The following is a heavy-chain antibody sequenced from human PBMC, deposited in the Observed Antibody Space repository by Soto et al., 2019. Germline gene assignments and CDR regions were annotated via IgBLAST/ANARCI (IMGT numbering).Heavy chain of an antibody. Sequence: VASVKVCCKASGYTFTSYGISWVRQAPGQGLEWMGWISAYNGNTNYAQKLQGRVTMTTDTSTSTAYMELRSLRSDDTAVYYCARESGIAAAGRAIDYWGQGTLVTVSS. D-gene: IGHD6-13*01. J-gene: IGHJ4*02. CDR3: ARESGIAAAGRAIDY. CDR2: ISAYNGNT. V-gene: IGHV1-18*01. CDR1: GYTFTSYG.